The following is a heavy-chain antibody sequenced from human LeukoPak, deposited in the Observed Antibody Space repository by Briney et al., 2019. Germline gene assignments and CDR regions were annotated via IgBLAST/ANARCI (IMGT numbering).Heavy chain of an antibody. CDR1: GGSFSGYY. Sequence: SETLSLTCAVYGGSFSGYYWSWIRQPPGKGLEWIGEINHSGSTNYNQSLKSRVTISVDTSKNQFSLKLSSVTAADTAVYYCARALPSSSDPFDYWGQGTLVTVSS. J-gene: IGHJ4*02. V-gene: IGHV4-34*01. D-gene: IGHD6-6*01. CDR3: ARALPSSSDPFDY. CDR2: INHSGST.